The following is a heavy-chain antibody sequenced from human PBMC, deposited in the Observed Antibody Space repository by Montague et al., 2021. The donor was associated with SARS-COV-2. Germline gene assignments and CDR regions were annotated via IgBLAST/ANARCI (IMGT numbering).Heavy chain of an antibody. D-gene: IGHD3-9*01. CDR2: INWNGGST. J-gene: IGHJ6*02. V-gene: IGHV3-20*04. Sequence: SLRLSCAASGFNFDEYGMGWVRQAPGKGLEWVSGINWNGGSTGYADSVKGRFTISRDNAKNSLYLQMNSLRAEDTALYYCARGNYDILTRYYSRDYYYGMDVWGQGTTVTVSS. CDR3: ARGNYDILTRYYSRDYYYGMDV. CDR1: GFNFDEYG.